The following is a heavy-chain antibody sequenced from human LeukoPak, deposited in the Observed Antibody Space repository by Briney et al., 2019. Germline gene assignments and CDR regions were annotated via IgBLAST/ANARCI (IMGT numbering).Heavy chain of an antibody. D-gene: IGHD2-2*01. Sequence: GGSLRLSCAASGFTFSDYYMSWIRQAPGKGLEWVSYISSSGSTIYYADSVKGRFTISRDNAKNSLYLQMNSLRAEDTAVYYCARVAGYCSSTSCYEENWFDPWGQGTLVTVSS. V-gene: IGHV3-11*04. CDR2: ISSSGSTI. J-gene: IGHJ5*02. CDR1: GFTFSDYY. CDR3: ARVAGYCSSTSCYEENWFDP.